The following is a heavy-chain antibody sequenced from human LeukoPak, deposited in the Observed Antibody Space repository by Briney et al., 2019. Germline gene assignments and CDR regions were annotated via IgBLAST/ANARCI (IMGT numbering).Heavy chain of an antibody. V-gene: IGHV4-4*07. CDR3: ARDQAARAFDY. CDR1: GGSISSYY. Sequence: SETLSLTCTVSGGSISSYYWSWIRQPAGKGLEWIGRIYASESTNYNPSLKGRVTMSIDTSKNQFSLSPTSVTAADTAVYYCARDQAARAFDYWGQGTLVTVSS. J-gene: IGHJ4*02. CDR2: IYASEST.